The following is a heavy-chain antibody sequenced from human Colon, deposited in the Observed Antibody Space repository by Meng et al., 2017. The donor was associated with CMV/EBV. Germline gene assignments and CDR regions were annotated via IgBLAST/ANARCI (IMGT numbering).Heavy chain of an antibody. D-gene: IGHD5-18*01. CDR1: GFTFDKYA. Sequence: GESLKISCAASGFTFDKYAMSWVRQTPGKGLEWVSTISGSGGSTYYADSVKGRFTISRDNSKNTLYLQMNSLRAEDTAVYYCAKDRIQLWIFDYWGQGTLVTVSS. V-gene: IGHV3-23*01. J-gene: IGHJ4*02. CDR2: ISGSGGST. CDR3: AKDRIQLWIFDY.